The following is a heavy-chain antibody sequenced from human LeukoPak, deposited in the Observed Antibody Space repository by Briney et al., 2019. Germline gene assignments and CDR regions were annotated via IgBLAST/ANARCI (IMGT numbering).Heavy chain of an antibody. CDR3: ARGLYRRDRHVLYFQH. J-gene: IGHJ1*01. Sequence: ASVKVSCKASGYTVTSYDINWVRQATGQGLEWMGWMNPNSGITGYAQKFQGRVTMTRNTSISTAYMELSSLRSEDTAVYYCARGLYRRDRHVLYFQHWGQGTLVTVSS. V-gene: IGHV1-8*01. D-gene: IGHD1-14*01. CDR2: MNPNSGIT. CDR1: GYTVTSYD.